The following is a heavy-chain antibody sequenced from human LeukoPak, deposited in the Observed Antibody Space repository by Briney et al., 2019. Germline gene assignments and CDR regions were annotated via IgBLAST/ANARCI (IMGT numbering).Heavy chain of an antibody. V-gene: IGHV3-30*04. Sequence: WRSLRLSCAASGFTFSSYAMSWVRQAPGKGLEWVAFISYGGSNKYYADSVKGRFTISRDNSKNTLYLQLNSLRAEDTAVYYCAREKDIVATISSIGDCSGGSCYSYYFDYWGQGTLVTVSS. CDR2: ISYGGSNK. CDR3: AREKDIVATISSIGDCSGGSCYSYYFDY. CDR1: GFTFSSYA. J-gene: IGHJ4*02. D-gene: IGHD2-15*01.